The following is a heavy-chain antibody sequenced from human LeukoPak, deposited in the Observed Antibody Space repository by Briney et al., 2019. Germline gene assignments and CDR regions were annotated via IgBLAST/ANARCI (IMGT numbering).Heavy chain of an antibody. CDR1: GFTFSSYA. CDR3: AKIGGWSLDY. J-gene: IGHJ4*02. CDR2: VSAGAKT. Sequence: GGSLRLSCAASGFTFSSYAMSWVRQAPGKELEWVSIVSAGAKTYYSDSVKGRSTISRDNSKNTLYLLMNSLRTEDTAVYYCAKIGGWSLDYWGQGALVTVSS. D-gene: IGHD6-19*01. V-gene: IGHV3-23*01.